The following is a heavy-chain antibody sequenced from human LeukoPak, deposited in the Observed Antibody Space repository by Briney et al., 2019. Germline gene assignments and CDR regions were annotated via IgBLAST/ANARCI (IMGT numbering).Heavy chain of an antibody. J-gene: IGHJ4*02. D-gene: IGHD3-9*01. Sequence: ASVKVSCRASGYTFTGYYMHWVRQAPGQGLEWMGWINPNSGGTNYAQKFQGRVTMTRDTSISTGYMELSRLRSDDTAVYYCARDDPSYDILTGYYMDPYFDYWGQGTLVTVSS. V-gene: IGHV1-2*02. CDR2: INPNSGGT. CDR3: ARDDPSYDILTGYYMDPYFDY. CDR1: GYTFTGYY.